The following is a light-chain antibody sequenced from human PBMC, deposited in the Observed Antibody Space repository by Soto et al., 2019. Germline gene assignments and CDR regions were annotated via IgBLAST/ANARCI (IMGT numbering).Light chain of an antibody. Sequence: EIVLTQSPATLSLSPGERATLSCRASQSVSRYLAWYQQKPDQAPRLLIFDASNRATGIPARFSGSGSGTDFTLTISSLEPEDFAVYYCQQRSNWPLITFGQGTRLEI. V-gene: IGKV3-11*01. J-gene: IGKJ5*01. CDR1: QSVSRY. CDR2: DAS. CDR3: QQRSNWPLIT.